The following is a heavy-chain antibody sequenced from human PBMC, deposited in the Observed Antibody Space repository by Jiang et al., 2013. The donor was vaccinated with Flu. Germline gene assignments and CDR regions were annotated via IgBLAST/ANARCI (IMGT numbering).Heavy chain of an antibody. D-gene: IGHD3-22*01. J-gene: IGHJ4*02. CDR3: AKDLSDSKEGDDY. CDR2: ISGSGGST. CDR1: GFTFSSYA. V-gene: IGHV3-23*04. Sequence: QLVESGGGLVQPGGSLRLSCAASGFTFSSYAMSWVRQAPGKGLEWVSAISGSGGSTCYADSVKGRFTISRDNSKNTLCLQMNSLRAEDTAVYYCAKDLSDSKEGDDYWGQGTLVTVSS.